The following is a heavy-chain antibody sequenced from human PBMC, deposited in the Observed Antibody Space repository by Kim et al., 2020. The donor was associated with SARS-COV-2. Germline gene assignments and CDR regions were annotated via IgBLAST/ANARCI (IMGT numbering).Heavy chain of an antibody. Sequence: GGSLRLSCAASGITFRNYGMHWVRQAPGKGLEWVGVILYDGSNQYYADSVKGRFTISRDNSKNTLYLQISSLRVDDTAVYYCAKASMAVAGSHYFDPWGQGTLVPVSS. D-gene: IGHD6-19*01. CDR3: AKASMAVAGSHYFDP. CDR2: ILYDGSNQ. CDR1: GITFRNYG. V-gene: IGHV3-30*18. J-gene: IGHJ5*02.